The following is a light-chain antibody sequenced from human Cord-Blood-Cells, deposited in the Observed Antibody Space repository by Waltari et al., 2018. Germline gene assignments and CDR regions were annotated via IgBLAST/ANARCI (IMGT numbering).Light chain of an antibody. CDR3: CSYAGSSTVV. V-gene: IGLV2-23*01. CDR2: EGS. CDR1: SSDVGSYNL. Sequence: QSALTQPASVSGSPGQSITISCTGTSSDVGSYNLVSWYQQHPGKAPKLMIYEGSKRPSGFSNRFSGSKSGNTASLTISGLQAVDEADYYCCSYAGSSTVVFGGGTKLTVL. J-gene: IGLJ2*01.